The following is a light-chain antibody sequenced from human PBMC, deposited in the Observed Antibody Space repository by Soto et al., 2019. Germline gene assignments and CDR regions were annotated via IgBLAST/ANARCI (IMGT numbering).Light chain of an antibody. V-gene: IGLV1-44*01. CDR3: VAWDDSLNGPL. J-gene: IGLJ2*01. CDR1: SSNIGSNT. Sequence: QSVLTQPPSASGTPGQVVTISCSGSSSNIGSNTVNWYQHLPGTAPKLLIYTDSLRPSGVLGRFTAFKSGTSASLAISGLQSEDEADYYCVAWDDSLNGPLFGGGTKVTVL. CDR2: TDS.